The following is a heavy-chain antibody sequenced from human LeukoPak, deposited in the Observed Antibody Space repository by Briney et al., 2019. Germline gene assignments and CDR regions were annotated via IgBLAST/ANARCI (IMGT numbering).Heavy chain of an antibody. Sequence: PSETLSLTCAAYGGSFSGYYWSWIRQPPGKGLEWIGEINHSGSTNYNPSLKSRVTISVDTSKNQFSLKLSSVTAADTAVYYCARGRGAYYDFWSGNLDYWGQGTLVTVSS. D-gene: IGHD3-3*01. CDR1: GGSFSGYY. V-gene: IGHV4-34*01. CDR3: ARGRGAYYDFWSGNLDY. J-gene: IGHJ4*02. CDR2: INHSGST.